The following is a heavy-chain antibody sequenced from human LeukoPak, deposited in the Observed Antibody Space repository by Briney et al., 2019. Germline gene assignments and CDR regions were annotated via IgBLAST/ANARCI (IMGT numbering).Heavy chain of an antibody. CDR3: AGPVAAAGSDAFDT. V-gene: IGHV1-18*01. CDR1: GYTFTSYG. Sequence: ASVKVSCKASGYTFTSYGISWVRQAPGQGLEWMGWISAYNGNTNYAQKLQGRVTMTTDTSTSTAYMELRSLRSDDTAVYYCAGPVAAAGSDAFDTWGQGTMVTVSS. CDR2: ISAYNGNT. D-gene: IGHD6-13*01. J-gene: IGHJ3*02.